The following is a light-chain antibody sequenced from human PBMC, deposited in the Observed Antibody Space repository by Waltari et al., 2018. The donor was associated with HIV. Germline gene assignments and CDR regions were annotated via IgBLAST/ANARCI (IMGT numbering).Light chain of an antibody. CDR3: QQYYSLPFT. CDR1: QSVLYSSSSKNY. J-gene: IGKJ3*01. V-gene: IGKV4-1*01. CDR2: WAS. Sequence: DIVMTQSPDSLVVSLAGTATINSKTSQSVLYSSSSKNYLAWYQQKPGQSPKLLIYWASTRESGVPDRFSGGGSGTDFTLTISSLQAEDVAVYYCQQYYSLPFTFGPGTKVDIK.